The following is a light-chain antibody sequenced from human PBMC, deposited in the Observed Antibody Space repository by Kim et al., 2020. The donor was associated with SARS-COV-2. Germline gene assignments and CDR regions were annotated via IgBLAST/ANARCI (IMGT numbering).Light chain of an antibody. CDR3: QAWDRNTCV. CDR1: KVGDKH. V-gene: IGLV3-1*01. J-gene: IGLJ1*01. CDR2: QDS. Sequence: SYELTQPPSVSVSPGQTAGITCSGDKVGDKHVSWYQQKPGQSPVLVIYQDSKRPSGIPERFSGSNSGNTATLTIGGTQTMDEADYYCQAWDRNTCVFGTGTKVTVL.